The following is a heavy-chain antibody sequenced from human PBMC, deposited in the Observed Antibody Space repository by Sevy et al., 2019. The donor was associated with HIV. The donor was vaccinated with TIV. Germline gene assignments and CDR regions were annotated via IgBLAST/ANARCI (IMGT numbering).Heavy chain of an antibody. CDR1: GFTFTNYG. CDR2: ISNSGANT. D-gene: IGHD3-9*01. CDR3: AKEWTLLSDWYGAFDY. J-gene: IGHJ4*02. V-gene: IGHV3-23*01. Sequence: GGSLRLSCAASGFTFTNYGMHWVRLAPEKGLEWVSDISNSGANTDYADSVRGRFSVSRDNSKNTVYLQLNNLRAEDTAIYYCAKEWTLLSDWYGAFDYWGQGTLVTVSS.